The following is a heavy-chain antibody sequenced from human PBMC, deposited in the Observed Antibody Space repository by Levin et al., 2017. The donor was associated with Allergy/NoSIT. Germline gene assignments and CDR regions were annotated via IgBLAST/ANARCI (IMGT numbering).Heavy chain of an antibody. J-gene: IGHJ4*02. CDR2: IYYSGST. Sequence: PSETLSLTCNVSGGSISSGGDYWTWIRQHPGKGLEWIGFIYYSGSTFYNPSLKSRVTISVDTSKNQFSLRLNSVTAADTAVYYCTKENHRSPSNPNLDYWGQGTLVTVSS. V-gene: IGHV4-31*03. CDR1: GGSISSGGDY. CDR3: TKENHRSPSNPNLDY. D-gene: IGHD1-14*01.